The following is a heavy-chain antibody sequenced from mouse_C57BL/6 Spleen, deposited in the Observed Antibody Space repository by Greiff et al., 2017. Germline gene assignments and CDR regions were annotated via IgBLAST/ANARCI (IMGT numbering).Heavy chain of an antibody. V-gene: IGHV5-16*01. CDR3: ARDRVHYYGSSYGYFDV. CDR2: INYDGSST. CDR1: GFTFSDYY. Sequence: EVQLVESEGGLVQPGSSMKLSCTASGFTFSDYYMAWVRQVPEKGLEWVANINYDGSSTYYLDSLKSRFIISRDNAKNILYLQMSSLKSEDTATYYCARDRVHYYGSSYGYFDVWGTGTTVTVSS. D-gene: IGHD1-1*01. J-gene: IGHJ1*03.